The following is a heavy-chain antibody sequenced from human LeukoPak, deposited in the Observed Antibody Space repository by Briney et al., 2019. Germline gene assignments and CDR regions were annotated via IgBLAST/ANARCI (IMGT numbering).Heavy chain of an antibody. CDR1: GFTFSNFG. J-gene: IGHJ6*02. CDR3: AKASGEAYYYEMDV. Sequence: GGSLRLSCAAHGFTFSNFGMHWVRQAPGKGLEGVAFISYAESNKFYADSVKGRFTISRDNSKNTLSLHVNSLRTEDTAVYYCAKASGEAYYYEMDVWGQGTTVTVSS. CDR2: ISYAESNK. V-gene: IGHV3-30*18. D-gene: IGHD2-15*01.